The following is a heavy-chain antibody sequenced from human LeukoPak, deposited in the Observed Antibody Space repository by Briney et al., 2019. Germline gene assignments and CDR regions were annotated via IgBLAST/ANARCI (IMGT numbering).Heavy chain of an antibody. D-gene: IGHD3-10*01. CDR3: AREIHFTMVRGVIPFFDY. CDR1: GFTFSSYS. CDR2: ISSSSSYI. V-gene: IGHV3-21*01. J-gene: IGHJ4*02. Sequence: GGSLRLPCAASGFTFSSYSMNWVRQAPGKGLEWVSSISSSSSYIYYADSVKGRFTISRDNAKNSLYLQMNSLRAEDTAVYYCAREIHFTMVRGVIPFFDYWGQGTLVTVSS.